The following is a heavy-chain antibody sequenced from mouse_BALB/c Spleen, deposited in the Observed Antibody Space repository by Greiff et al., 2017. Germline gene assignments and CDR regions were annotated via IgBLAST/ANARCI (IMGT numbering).Heavy chain of an antibody. CDR3: ARGGVVAPYYAMDY. J-gene: IGHJ4*01. V-gene: IGHV1-20*02. CDR2: INPYNGDT. Sequence: VQLKESGPELVKPGASVKISCKASGYSFTGYFMNWVMQSHGKSLEWIGRINPYNGDTFYNQKFKGKATLTVDKSSSTAHMELRSLASEDSAVYYCARGGVVAPYYAMDYWGQGTSVTVSS. D-gene: IGHD1-1*01. CDR1: GYSFTGYF.